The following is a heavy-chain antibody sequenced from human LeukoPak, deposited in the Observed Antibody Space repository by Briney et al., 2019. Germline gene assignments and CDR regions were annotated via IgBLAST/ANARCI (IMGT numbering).Heavy chain of an antibody. Sequence: SVKVSCKASGGTFSSYAISWVRQAPGQGLEWMGGIIPIFGTANYAQKFQGRVTITTDESTSTAYMELSSLRSEDTAVYYCALAYCGGDCPSSFDYWGQGTLVTVSS. V-gene: IGHV1-69*05. CDR3: ALAYCGGDCPSSFDY. J-gene: IGHJ4*02. CDR1: GGTFSSYA. D-gene: IGHD2-21*02. CDR2: IIPIFGTA.